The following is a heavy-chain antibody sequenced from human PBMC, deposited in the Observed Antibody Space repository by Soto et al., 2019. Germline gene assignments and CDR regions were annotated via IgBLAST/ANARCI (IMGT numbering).Heavy chain of an antibody. Sequence: PSETLSLTCTVSGGSINDFYWSWIRQPPGKGLEWIGYIYYSGSTDYNPSLKGRVTISVDTSKNQFSLKLTSVTSADTAVYYCARTRSGDYYYDYWGLGTLVTVSS. V-gene: IGHV4-59*01. CDR3: ARTRSGDYYYDY. J-gene: IGHJ4*02. CDR1: GGSINDFY. CDR2: IYYSGST. D-gene: IGHD2-21*02.